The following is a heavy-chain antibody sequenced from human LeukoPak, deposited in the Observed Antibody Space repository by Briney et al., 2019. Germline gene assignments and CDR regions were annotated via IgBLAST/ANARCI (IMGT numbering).Heavy chain of an antibody. CDR1: GGSISSYY. CDR2: IYYSGST. D-gene: IGHD3-10*01. Sequence: SETLSLTCTVSGGSISSYYWSWIRQPPGKGLEWIGYIYYSGSTNYNPSLKSRVTISVDTSKNQFSLKLSSVTAADTAVYYCARGPPNGSGSYYNYWGQGTLVTVSS. J-gene: IGHJ4*02. V-gene: IGHV4-59*01. CDR3: ARGPPNGSGSYYNY.